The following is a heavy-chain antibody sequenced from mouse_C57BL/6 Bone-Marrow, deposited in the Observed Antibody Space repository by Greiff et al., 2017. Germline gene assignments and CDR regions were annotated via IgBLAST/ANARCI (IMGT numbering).Heavy chain of an antibody. CDR2: ISDGGSYT. V-gene: IGHV5-4*01. CDR1: GFTFSSYA. D-gene: IGHD1-3*01. CDR3: ARDDNSYAMDY. J-gene: IGHJ4*01. Sequence: EVKLVESGGGLVKPGGSLKLSCAASGFTFSSYAMSWVRQTPEKRLEWVATISDGGSYTYYPDNVKGRFTISRDNAKNNLYLQMSHLKSEDTAMYYCARDDNSYAMDYWGQGTSVTVSS.